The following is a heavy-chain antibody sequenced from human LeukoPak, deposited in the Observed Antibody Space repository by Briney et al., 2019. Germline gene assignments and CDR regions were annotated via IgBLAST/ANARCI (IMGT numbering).Heavy chain of an antibody. CDR2: IRYDGSNK. D-gene: IGHD3-10*01. Sequence: GGSLRLSCAASGFTFSSYGMHWVRQAPGKGLEWVAFIRYDGSNKYYADSVKGRFTISRDNSKNTLYLQMNSLRAEDTAVYYCAKGDSFDTGAYYMDVWGKGTTVTISS. CDR1: GFTFSSYG. CDR3: AKGDSFDTGAYYMDV. J-gene: IGHJ6*03. V-gene: IGHV3-30*02.